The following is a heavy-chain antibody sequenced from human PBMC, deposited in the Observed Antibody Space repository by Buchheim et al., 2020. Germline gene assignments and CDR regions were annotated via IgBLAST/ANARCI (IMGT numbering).Heavy chain of an antibody. CDR3: ASGAYRHLYYYYGMDV. V-gene: IGHV1-69*04. CDR1: GGTFSSYA. J-gene: IGHJ6*02. Sequence: QVQLVQSGAEVKKPGSSVKVSCKASGGTFSSYAISWVRQAPGQGLEWMGRIIPILGIANYAQKFQGRVTITADKSTSPAYMELSSLRSEDTAVYYCASGAYRHLYYYYGMDVWGQGTT. D-gene: IGHD4-11*01. CDR2: IIPILGIA.